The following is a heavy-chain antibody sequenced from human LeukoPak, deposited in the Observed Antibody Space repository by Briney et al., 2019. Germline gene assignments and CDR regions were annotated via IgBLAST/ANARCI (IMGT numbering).Heavy chain of an antibody. D-gene: IGHD5-24*01. CDR1: GFTFSNYW. J-gene: IGHJ4*02. CDR2: IKQDGSEI. Sequence: GGSLRLSCAASGFTFSNYWMGWVRQAPGKGLEWVANIKQDGSEIYYVDSVKGRFTISRDTAKDSLYLQMNSLRAEDTAVYYCAQGRDGYNPFDYWGQGTLVTVSS. V-gene: IGHV3-7*03. CDR3: AQGRDGYNPFDY.